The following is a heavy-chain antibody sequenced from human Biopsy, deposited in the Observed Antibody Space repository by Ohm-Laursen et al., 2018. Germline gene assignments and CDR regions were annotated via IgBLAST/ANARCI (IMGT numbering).Heavy chain of an antibody. D-gene: IGHD3-22*01. CDR1: GGTFTNHA. V-gene: IGHV1-69*06. J-gene: IGHJ2*01. CDR2: SIPLFNTA. CDR3: ARFPLGAYDDSGSYRAVEHWYFDL. Sequence: ASVKVSCNASGGTFTNHAVGWVRQAPGQGLEWVGSSIPLFNTANYADKFQGRVTLTADKSTTTAYMELSSLRSEDTAIYYCARFPLGAYDDSGSYRAVEHWYFDLWGRGTLVTVSS.